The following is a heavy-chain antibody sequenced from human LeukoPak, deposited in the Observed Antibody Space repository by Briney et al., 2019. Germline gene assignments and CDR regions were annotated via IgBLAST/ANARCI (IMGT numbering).Heavy chain of an antibody. D-gene: IGHD6-19*01. CDR1: GYTFTSYD. V-gene: IGHV1-8*03. J-gene: IGHJ4*02. CDR2: MNPNSGNT. Sequence: ASVKVSCKASGYTFTSYDINWVRQATGQGLEWMGWMNPNSGNTGYAQKFQGRVTITRNTSMSTAYMELSSLRSEDTAVYYCARGLYSSGWYVDYWGQGTLVTVSS. CDR3: ARGLYSSGWYVDY.